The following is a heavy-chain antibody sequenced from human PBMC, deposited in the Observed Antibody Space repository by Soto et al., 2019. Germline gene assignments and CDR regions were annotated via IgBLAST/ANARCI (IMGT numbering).Heavy chain of an antibody. J-gene: IGHJ3*02. V-gene: IGHV4-30-4*08. D-gene: IGHD3-10*01. Sequence: PSETLSLTCTVSGCPISSGGYYWSWIRQHPGKGLEWIGYIYYSGSTYYNPSLKSRVTTSVDTSKNQCSLKLSSVTAADTAVYYWARVLTPDHAFDIWGQGTMVTVSS. CDR3: ARVLTPDHAFDI. CDR1: GCPISSGGYY. CDR2: IYYSGST.